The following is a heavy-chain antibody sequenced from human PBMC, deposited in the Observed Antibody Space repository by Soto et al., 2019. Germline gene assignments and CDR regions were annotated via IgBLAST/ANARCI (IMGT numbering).Heavy chain of an antibody. J-gene: IGHJ6*03. V-gene: IGHV3-33*01. CDR2: IWYDGSNK. CDR1: GFTFSSYG. CDR3: ARPMAEYCSSTSCYAGTFDMDV. Sequence: GGSLRLSCAASGFTFSSYGMHWVRQAPGKGLEWVAVIWYDGSNKYYADSVKGRFTISRDNSKNTLCLQMNSLRAEETAVYYCARPMAEYCSSTSCYAGTFDMDVWGKGTTVTVSS. D-gene: IGHD2-2*01.